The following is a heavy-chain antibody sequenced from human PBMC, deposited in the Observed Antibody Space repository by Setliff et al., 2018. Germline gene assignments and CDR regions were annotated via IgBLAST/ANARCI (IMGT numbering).Heavy chain of an antibody. CDR2: IYTSGST. V-gene: IGHV4-4*07. CDR3: ARKGISALSGAFDM. Sequence: SETLSLTCTVSGGSISNYYGSWIRQPAGQGLEWIGRIYTSGSTNYNPTLKSRVTMSVDTSKNQFSLKLSSVTAADTAVYYCARKGISALSGAFDMWGQGTMVTVSS. D-gene: IGHD1-26*01. CDR1: GGSISNYY. J-gene: IGHJ3*02.